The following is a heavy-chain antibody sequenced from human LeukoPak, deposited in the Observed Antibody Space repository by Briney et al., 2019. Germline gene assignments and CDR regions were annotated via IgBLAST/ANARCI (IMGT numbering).Heavy chain of an antibody. Sequence: SVKVSCKASGYTFSSYGISWVRQAPGQGLEWMGGIIPIFGTANYAQKFQGRVTITADKSTSTAYMELSSLRSEDTAVYYCATTPDAWFGGAGGAYYMDVWGKGTTVTVSS. J-gene: IGHJ6*03. CDR1: GYTFSSYG. CDR2: IIPIFGTA. D-gene: IGHD3-10*01. V-gene: IGHV1-69*06. CDR3: ATTPDAWFGGAGGAYYMDV.